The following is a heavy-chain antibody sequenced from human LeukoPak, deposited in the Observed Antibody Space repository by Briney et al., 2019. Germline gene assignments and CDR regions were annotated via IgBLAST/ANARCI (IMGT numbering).Heavy chain of an antibody. D-gene: IGHD2-2*01. CDR1: GFTFSSYA. CDR3: ARSRYFDY. J-gene: IGHJ4*02. CDR2: ISYDGSNK. V-gene: IGHV3-30*04. Sequence: GGSLRLSCAASGFTFSSYAMHWVRQAPGKGLEWVAVISYDGSNKYYADSVKGRFTISRDNAKNTLYLQMNSLRAEDTAVYYCARSRYFDYWGQGTLVTVSS.